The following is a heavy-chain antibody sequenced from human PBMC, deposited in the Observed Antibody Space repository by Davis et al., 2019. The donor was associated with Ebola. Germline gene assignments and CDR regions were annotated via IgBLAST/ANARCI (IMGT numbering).Heavy chain of an antibody. CDR3: ARDGPRGSYYRD. D-gene: IGHD3-10*01. CDR1: GYTFTSYY. Sequence: ASVPVSCQASGYTFTSYYMHWVRQAPGQGFVWMGIINPSGGSTSYAQKFQGRVTMTRDTSTSTVYMELSSLRSEDTAVYYCARDGPRGSYYRDWGQGTLVTVSS. J-gene: IGHJ4*02. CDR2: INPSGGST. V-gene: IGHV1-46*01.